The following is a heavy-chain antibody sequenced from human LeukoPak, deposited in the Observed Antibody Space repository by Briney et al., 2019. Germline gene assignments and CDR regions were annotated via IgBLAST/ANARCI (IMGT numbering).Heavy chain of an antibody. CDR3: ARGXXAPFDS. Sequence: GGSLRLSCAASGFSLSNYWMNWVRQAPGKGLEWVANIKQDGSEKNYVDSVKGRFSISRDNAKNSLILQMNSLRDEDTAVYYCARGXXAPFDSWGQGTLVSVSS. CDR1: GFSLSNYW. V-gene: IGHV3-7*01. J-gene: IGHJ4*02. CDR2: IKQDGSEK.